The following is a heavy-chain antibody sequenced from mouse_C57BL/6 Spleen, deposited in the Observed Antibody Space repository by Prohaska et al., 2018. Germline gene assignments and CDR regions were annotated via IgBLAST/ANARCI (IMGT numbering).Heavy chain of an antibody. D-gene: IGHD3-2*02. CDR2: IHPNSGST. CDR3: ARSKTAQATDY. Sequence: GAELVKPGASVKLSCKASGYTFTSYWMHWVKQRPGQGLEWIGMIHPNSGSTNYNEKFKSKATLTVDKSSSTAYMQLSSLTSEDSAVYYCARSKTAQATDYWGQGTTLTVSS. V-gene: IGHV1-64*01. CDR1: GYTFTSYW. J-gene: IGHJ2*01.